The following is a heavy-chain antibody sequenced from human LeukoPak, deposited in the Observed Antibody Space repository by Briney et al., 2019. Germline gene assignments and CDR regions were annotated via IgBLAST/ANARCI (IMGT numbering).Heavy chain of an antibody. CDR2: FYYSGST. CDR3: ARRRSGNSYGDY. Sequence: PSETLSLTRTVSGGSISSSCYYWGSIRQPPGKGLEWIGSFYYSGSTYYNPSLKSRVTISVDTSKNQFSLKLSSVTATDTAVYYCARRRSGNSYGDYWGQGTLVTVSS. D-gene: IGHD5-18*01. V-gene: IGHV4-39*01. J-gene: IGHJ4*02. CDR1: GGSISSSCYY.